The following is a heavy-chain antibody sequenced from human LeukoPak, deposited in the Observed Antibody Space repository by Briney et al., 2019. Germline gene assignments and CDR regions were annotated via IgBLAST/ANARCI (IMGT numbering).Heavy chain of an antibody. CDR1: GYSISSGYH. CDR2: IHRSGST. V-gene: IGHV4-38-2*01. D-gene: IGHD3-22*01. J-gene: IGHJ4*02. CDR3: ARANYYASSGYYFFDY. Sequence: SETLSLTCAVSGYSISSGYHWAWIRQPPGKGLEWIGSIHRSGSTYYNPSLKSRVTISGDTSKNQFSLKLRSVTATDTAVYYCARANYYASSGYYFFDYWGQGTLVTVSS.